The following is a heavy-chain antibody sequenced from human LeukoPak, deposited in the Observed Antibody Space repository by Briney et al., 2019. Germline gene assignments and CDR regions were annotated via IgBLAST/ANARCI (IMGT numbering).Heavy chain of an antibody. CDR1: GFTFTSSA. CDR3: AAAGWYYDFWSGPPASHWFDP. CDR2: IVVGSGNT. V-gene: IGHV1-58*02. D-gene: IGHD3-3*01. Sequence: GASVKVSCKASGFTFTSSAMQWVRQARGQRLEWIGWIVVGSGNTNYAQKFRERVTITRDTSTSTAYMELSSLRSEDTAVYYCAAAGWYYDFWSGPPASHWFDPWGQGTLVTVSS. J-gene: IGHJ5*02.